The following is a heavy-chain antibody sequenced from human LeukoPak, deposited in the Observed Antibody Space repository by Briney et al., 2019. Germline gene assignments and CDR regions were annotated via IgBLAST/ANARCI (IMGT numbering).Heavy chain of an antibody. D-gene: IGHD6-19*01. Sequence: SQTLSLTCAISGDSVSSNSAAWHWIRQSPSRGLEWLGRTYYRSKWYNDYAVSVKSRITINPDTSKNQFSLQLNSVTPEDTAVYYCARSSVSRSSGWPYYFDYWGQGTLVTVSS. CDR2: TYYRSKWYN. CDR3: ARSSVSRSSGWPYYFDY. J-gene: IGHJ4*02. CDR1: GDSVSSNSAA. V-gene: IGHV6-1*01.